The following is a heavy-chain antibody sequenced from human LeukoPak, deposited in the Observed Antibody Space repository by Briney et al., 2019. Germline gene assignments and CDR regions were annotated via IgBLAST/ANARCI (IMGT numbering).Heavy chain of an antibody. CDR1: GYSFTSYW. V-gene: IGHV5-51*01. J-gene: IGHJ6*02. CDR2: IYPGDSDT. CDR3: ARQVAYYYDSSALFRPYYYYGMDV. D-gene: IGHD3-22*01. Sequence: GESLKISCKGSGYSFTSYWIGWARQMPGKGLEWMGIIYPGDSDTRYSPSFQGQVTISADKSISTAYLQWSSLKASDTAMYYCARQVAYYYDSSALFRPYYYYGMDVWGQGTTVTVSS.